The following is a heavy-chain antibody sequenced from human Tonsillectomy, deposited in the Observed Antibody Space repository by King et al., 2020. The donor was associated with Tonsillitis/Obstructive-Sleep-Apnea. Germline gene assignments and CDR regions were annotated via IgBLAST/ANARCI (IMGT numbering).Heavy chain of an antibody. CDR3: ARDSNWNDDYSYYGMDV. D-gene: IGHD1-1*01. V-gene: IGHV3-53*01. Sequence: VQLVESGGGLIQPGGSLRLSCAASGFTVSSNYMSWVRQAPGKGLEWVSVIYSGGSTYYADSVKGRFTISRDNSKNTLYLQMNSLRAEDTAGYYCARDSNWNDDYSYYGMDVWGQGTTVTVSS. J-gene: IGHJ6*02. CDR2: IYSGGST. CDR1: GFTVSSNY.